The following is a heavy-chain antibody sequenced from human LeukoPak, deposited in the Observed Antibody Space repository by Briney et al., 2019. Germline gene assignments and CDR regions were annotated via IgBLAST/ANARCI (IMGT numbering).Heavy chain of an antibody. J-gene: IGHJ2*01. CDR3: ARALITSHWYFDL. Sequence: PSETLSLSCTVSGGSISSYYWGWIRQPPGKGLEWIGYIYYSGSTNYNPSLKSRVTISVDTSKNQFSLKLSSVTAADTAVYYCARALITSHWYFDLWGRGTLVTVSS. CDR1: GGSISSYY. CDR2: IYYSGST. V-gene: IGHV4-59*01. D-gene: IGHD3-3*01.